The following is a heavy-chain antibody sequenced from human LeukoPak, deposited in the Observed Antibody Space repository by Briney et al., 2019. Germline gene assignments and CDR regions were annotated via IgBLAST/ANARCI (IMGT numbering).Heavy chain of an antibody. D-gene: IGHD3-22*01. CDR2: IYTSGST. J-gene: IGHJ4*02. CDR3: ARGRGVKYYYDSSGYYLDY. V-gene: IGHV4-4*07. CDR1: GGSISSYY. Sequence: PSETLSLTCTVSGGSISSYYWSWIRQPAGKGLEWIGRIYTSGSTNYNPSLKSRVTMSVDTSKKQFSLKLSSVTAADTAVYYCARGRGVKYYYDSSGYYLDYWGQGTLVTVSS.